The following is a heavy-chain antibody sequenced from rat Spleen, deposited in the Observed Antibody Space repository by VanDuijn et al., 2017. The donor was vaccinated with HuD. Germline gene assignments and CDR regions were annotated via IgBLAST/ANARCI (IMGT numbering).Heavy chain of an antibody. V-gene: IGHV5-31*01. CDR1: GSIFKDSW. Sequence: EVQLVESGGGLVQPGRSLKLSCVASGSIFKDSWMTWIRQAPGKGLEWVASITNGGGRLYYSDSVKGRFNISRENAKSTLYLQMNSLRSEDTATYYCTGPFDYWGQGVMVTVSS. J-gene: IGHJ2*01. CDR3: TGPFDY. CDR2: ITNGGGRL.